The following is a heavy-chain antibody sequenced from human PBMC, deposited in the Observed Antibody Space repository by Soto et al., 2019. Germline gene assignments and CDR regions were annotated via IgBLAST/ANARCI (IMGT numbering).Heavy chain of an antibody. Sequence: EVQLVESGGGLIQPGGSLRLSCAASGFTVNSHYMSWVRQTPGKGLEWVSVIYSSTNTYYADSVKGRFTISRDNSNNTLYLQMNSLRAEDTAVYYCAREGYSDYDYMGFDYWGQGTLVTVSS. CDR2: IYSSTNT. CDR1: GFTVNSHY. J-gene: IGHJ4*02. V-gene: IGHV3-53*01. D-gene: IGHD5-12*01. CDR3: AREGYSDYDYMGFDY.